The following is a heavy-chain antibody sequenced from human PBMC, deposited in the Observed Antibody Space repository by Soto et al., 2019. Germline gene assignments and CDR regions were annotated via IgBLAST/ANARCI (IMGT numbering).Heavy chain of an antibody. CDR2: IKSKTDGGTI. CDR1: GFTFSNAW. V-gene: IGHV3-15*01. Sequence: EVQLVESGGGLVKPGGSLRLSCAASGFTFSNAWMSWVRQAPGKGLEWVGRIKSKTDGGTIDSAAPVKGRFTISRADSKNTLYLQMNSLKSEDTAVYYCTTVYYDFWSGYYYKYYFDYWGQGTLVTVSS. D-gene: IGHD3-3*01. J-gene: IGHJ4*02. CDR3: TTVYYDFWSGYYYKYYFDY.